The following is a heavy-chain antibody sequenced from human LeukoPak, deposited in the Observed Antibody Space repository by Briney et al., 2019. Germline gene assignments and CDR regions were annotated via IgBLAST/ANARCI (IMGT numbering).Heavy chain of an antibody. CDR3: ARERINYDFWSGYHIDYYGMDV. V-gene: IGHV1-3*01. D-gene: IGHD3-3*01. Sequence: ASVKVSCKASGYTFTSYAMHWVRQAPGQRLEWMGWINAGNGNTKYPQKFQGRVTITRDTSASTAYMELSSLRSEDTAVYYCARERINYDFWSGYHIDYYGMDVWGQGTTVTVSS. CDR2: INAGNGNT. CDR1: GYTFTSYA. J-gene: IGHJ6*02.